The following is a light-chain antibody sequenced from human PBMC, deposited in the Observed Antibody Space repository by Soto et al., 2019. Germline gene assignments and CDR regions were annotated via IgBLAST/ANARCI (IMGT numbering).Light chain of an antibody. CDR2: EVN. J-gene: IGLJ1*01. V-gene: IGLV2-8*01. Sequence: ALTQPASVSGSPGQSITISCTGTSSDVGAYNYVSWYQQHPGKAPKLMIYEVNKRPSGVPDRFSGSKSGNTASLTVSGLQAEDEADYYCSSYAGSSNVFGTGTKVTVL. CDR1: SSDVGAYNY. CDR3: SSYAGSSNV.